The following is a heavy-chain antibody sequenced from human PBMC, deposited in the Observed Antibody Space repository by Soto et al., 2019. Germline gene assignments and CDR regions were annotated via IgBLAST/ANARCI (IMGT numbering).Heavy chain of an antibody. CDR1: GYSFTSLD. CDR2: MEPSTGRT. Sequence: ASVKVSCKASGYSFTSLDINWVRQTAGQGLEWMGWMEPSTGRTGYAQKFQGRVTMTRDTSINGAYMELTTLTSDDTAFYYCARGVSAGVDYWGQGTLVTGS. J-gene: IGHJ4*02. D-gene: IGHD1-26*01. CDR3: ARGVSAGVDY. V-gene: IGHV1-8*01.